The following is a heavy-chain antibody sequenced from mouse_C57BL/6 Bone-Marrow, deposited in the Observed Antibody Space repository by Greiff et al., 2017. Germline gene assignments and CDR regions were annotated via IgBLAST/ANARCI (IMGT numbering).Heavy chain of an antibody. CDR3: AREGYGYGGGITTYYVDY. CDR2: INYDGSST. J-gene: IGHJ2*01. V-gene: IGHV5-16*01. CDR1: GFTFSDYY. D-gene: IGHD2-2*01. Sequence: EVHLVESEGGLVQPGSSMKLSCTASGFTFSDYYMAWVRQVPEKGLEWVANINYDGSSTYYLDSLKSRFIISRDNAKNILYLQMSSLKSEDTATYYCAREGYGYGGGITTYYVDYWGQGTTLTVSS.